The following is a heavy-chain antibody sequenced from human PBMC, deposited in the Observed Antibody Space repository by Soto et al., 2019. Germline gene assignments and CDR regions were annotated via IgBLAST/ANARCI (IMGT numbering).Heavy chain of an antibody. CDR2: IWYDGSNK. V-gene: IGHV3-33*01. J-gene: IGHJ4*02. CDR1: GFTFSSYG. D-gene: IGHD2-2*01. CDR3: ARGPPHCSSTSCYLGLSYY. Sequence: GGSLRLSCAASGFTFSSYGMHWVRQAPGKGLEWVAVIWYDGSNKYYADSVKGRFTISRDNSKNTLYLQMNSLRAEDTAVYYCARGPPHCSSTSCYLGLSYYWGQGTLVTVSS.